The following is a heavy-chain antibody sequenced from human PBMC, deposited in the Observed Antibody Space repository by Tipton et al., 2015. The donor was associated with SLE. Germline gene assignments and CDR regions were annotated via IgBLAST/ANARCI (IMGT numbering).Heavy chain of an antibody. J-gene: IGHJ3*02. CDR3: ARGGGLTTVTTYAFDI. CDR1: GCSISSYY. CDR2: IYYSGST. Sequence: TLSLTCAVSGCSISSYYWSWIRQPPGKGLEWIGYIYYSGSTNYNPPLKSRVTISVETSKNQFSLKLSSVTAADTAVYYCARGGGLTTVTTYAFDIWGQGTMVTVSS. V-gene: IGHV4-59*01. D-gene: IGHD4-17*01.